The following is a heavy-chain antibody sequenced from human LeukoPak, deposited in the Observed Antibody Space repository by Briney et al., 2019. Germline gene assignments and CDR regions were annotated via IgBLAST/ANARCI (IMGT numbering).Heavy chain of an antibody. J-gene: IGHJ4*02. Sequence: PSETLSLTCAVSGYSISSGYYWGWIRQPSGKGLEWIGSIYHSGSTYYNPSLKSRVTISVDTSKNQFSLKLSAVTAADTAVYYCASHSPLLWFGGPYYFDYWGQGTLVTVSS. D-gene: IGHD3-10*01. V-gene: IGHV4-38-2*01. CDR1: GYSISSGYY. CDR3: ASHSPLLWFGGPYYFDY. CDR2: IYHSGST.